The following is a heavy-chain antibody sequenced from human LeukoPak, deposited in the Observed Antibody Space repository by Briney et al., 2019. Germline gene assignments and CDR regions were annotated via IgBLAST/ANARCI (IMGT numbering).Heavy chain of an antibody. Sequence: ASVKVSCKASGYTFTGYYMHWVRQAPGQGLEWMGRINPNSGGTNYAQKFQGRVTITGDTSINTAYMELSGLRSDDTAVYYCTRESGSYHGNDYWGQGTLVTVSS. CDR1: GYTFTGYY. D-gene: IGHD1-26*01. CDR3: TRESGSYHGNDY. V-gene: IGHV1-2*06. CDR2: INPNSGGT. J-gene: IGHJ4*02.